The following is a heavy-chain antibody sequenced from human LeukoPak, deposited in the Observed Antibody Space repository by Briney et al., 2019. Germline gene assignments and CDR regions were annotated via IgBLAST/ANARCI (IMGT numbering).Heavy chain of an antibody. J-gene: IGHJ3*02. D-gene: IGHD2-21*01. CDR2: IKEDGGEI. CDR3: ETYSAVDI. CDR1: GFTFSIYW. Sequence: PGRSLRLSCAASGFTFSIYWMSWVRQAPGKGLEWVASIKEDGGEIHYVDSVKGRFTISRDNAKNSLYLQMNSLRAEDTAVYYCETYSAVDIWGHGTMVTVSS. V-gene: IGHV3-7*02.